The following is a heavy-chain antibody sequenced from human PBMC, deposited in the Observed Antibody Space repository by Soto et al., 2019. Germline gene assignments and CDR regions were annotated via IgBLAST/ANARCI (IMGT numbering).Heavy chain of an antibody. CDR2: IIPILGIA. D-gene: IGHD6-13*01. CDR3: ARDRADSSYFDY. J-gene: IGHJ4*02. CDR1: GGTFSIYT. V-gene: IGHV1-69*04. Sequence: SVKVSCKASGGTFSIYTISWVRQAPGQGLEWMGRIIPILGIANYAQKFQGRVTITADKSTSTAYMELSSLRSEDTAVYYCARDRADSSYFDYWGQGTLVTVSS.